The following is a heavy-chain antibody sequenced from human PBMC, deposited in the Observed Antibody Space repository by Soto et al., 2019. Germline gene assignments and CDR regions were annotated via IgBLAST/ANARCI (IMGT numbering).Heavy chain of an antibody. J-gene: IGHJ2*01. CDR3: ARAAYIVATMGYWYFDL. Sequence: QVQLQESGPGLVKPSQTLSLTCTVSGGSISSGGYYWSWIRQHPGKGLEWIGYIYYSGSTYYNPSVKRRVTISVDTSNNQFSLKLSSVTAAYTTVYYCARAAYIVATMGYWYFDLWGRGTLVTVSS. V-gene: IGHV4-31*03. CDR2: IYYSGST. D-gene: IGHD5-12*01. CDR1: GGSISSGGYY.